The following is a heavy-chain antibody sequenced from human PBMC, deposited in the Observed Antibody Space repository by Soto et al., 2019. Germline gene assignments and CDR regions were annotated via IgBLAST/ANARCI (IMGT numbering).Heavy chain of an antibody. CDR1: GGSTSTSYY. D-gene: IGHD6-19*01. CDR2: IYYSGST. J-gene: IGHJ4*02. Sequence: SETLSLTCTVSGGSTSTSYYWGWIRQPPGKGLECIGSIYYSGSTFYNPSLKSRVTISADTSKNQFSLRLSSVTAADTAVYYCVRHQGSSGWPLYLDYWGQGILVTVPQ. V-gene: IGHV4-39*01. CDR3: VRHQGSSGWPLYLDY.